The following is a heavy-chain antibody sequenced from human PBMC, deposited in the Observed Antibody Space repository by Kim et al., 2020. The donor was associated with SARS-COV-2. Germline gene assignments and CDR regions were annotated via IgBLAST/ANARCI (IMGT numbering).Heavy chain of an antibody. J-gene: IGHJ4*02. CDR3: ARALVSWGVIIRHFDC. V-gene: IGHV4-31*02. Sequence: PSLKSRVAISVDTSKNQFSRKLSSVTAAYTAVYYCARALVSWGVIIRHFDCWSQGTLVTVSS. D-gene: IGHD3-10*01.